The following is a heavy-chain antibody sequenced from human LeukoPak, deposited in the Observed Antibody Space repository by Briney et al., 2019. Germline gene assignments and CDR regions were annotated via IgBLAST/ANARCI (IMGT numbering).Heavy chain of an antibody. CDR3: ARDIYDSGSPYFDY. V-gene: IGHV3-66*01. Sequence: GGSLRLSCAASGITVSSNYMNWVSSNYMSWVRQAPEKGLEWVSVIYRGGSTYYAESVKGRFTISRDNSKNTLYLQMNSLRAEDTAVYYCARDIYDSGSPYFDYCGQGTLVTVSS. CDR2: IYRGGST. CDR1: GITVSSNYMNWVSSNY. J-gene: IGHJ4*02. D-gene: IGHD3-10*01.